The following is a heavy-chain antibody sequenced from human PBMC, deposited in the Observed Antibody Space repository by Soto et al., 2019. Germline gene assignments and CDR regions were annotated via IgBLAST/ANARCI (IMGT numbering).Heavy chain of an antibody. CDR1: GFSLSTTGVG. D-gene: IGHD2-21*02. J-gene: IGHJ6*02. V-gene: IGHV2-5*02. Sequence: QITLKESGPTLVKPTQTLTLTCTFSGFSLSTTGVGVGWIRQPPGKALEWLALIYWDDDKRYNPSLNSRLTITKDTSKPQVVLAMTNVDPVDTATYDCVQSRCGGDCLQSYSSHSYYGLDVWGQGTTVTVSS. CDR2: IYWDDDK. CDR3: VQSRCGGDCLQSYSSHSYYGLDV.